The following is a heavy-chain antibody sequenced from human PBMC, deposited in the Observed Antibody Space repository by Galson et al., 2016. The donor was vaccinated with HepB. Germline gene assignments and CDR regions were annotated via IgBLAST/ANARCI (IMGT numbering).Heavy chain of an antibody. CDR1: GGSISSGGYY. V-gene: IGHV4-31*03. CDR3: ARATQAVTAITNWFDP. CDR2: IYYSGST. J-gene: IGHJ5*02. D-gene: IGHD2-21*02. Sequence: TLSLTCTVSGGSISSGGYYWSWIRQHPGKGLEWIGYIYYSGSTYYNPSLKSRVTISVDTSKNKFSLKLSSGTAADTAVYYCARATQAVTAITNWFDPWGQGTLVTVSS.